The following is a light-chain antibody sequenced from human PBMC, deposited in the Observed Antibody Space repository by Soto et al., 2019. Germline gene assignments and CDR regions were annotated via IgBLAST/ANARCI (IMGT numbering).Light chain of an antibody. V-gene: IGKV1-9*01. Sequence: DIQLTQSPSFLSASVGDRVTITCRASQGIASYLAWYQQKPGKAPKLLIYAASTLLSGVPSRFSGSGSGTEFTLTISSLQPEDFATYYCQQLNSFPLTFGGGTDVEIK. CDR2: AAS. CDR1: QGIASY. J-gene: IGKJ4*01. CDR3: QQLNSFPLT.